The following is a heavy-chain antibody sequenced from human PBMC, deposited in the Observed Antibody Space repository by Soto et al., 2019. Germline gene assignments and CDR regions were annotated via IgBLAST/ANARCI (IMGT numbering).Heavy chain of an antibody. CDR1: GFTFSSYA. Sequence: LRLSCAASGFTFSSYAMSWVRQAPGKGLEWVSAISGSGGSTYYADSVKGRFTISRDNSKNTLYLQMNSLRAEDTAVYYCAKGFGEVEQYYFDYWGQGTLVTVSS. V-gene: IGHV3-23*01. J-gene: IGHJ4*02. CDR3: AKGFGEVEQYYFDY. D-gene: IGHD3-10*01. CDR2: ISGSGGST.